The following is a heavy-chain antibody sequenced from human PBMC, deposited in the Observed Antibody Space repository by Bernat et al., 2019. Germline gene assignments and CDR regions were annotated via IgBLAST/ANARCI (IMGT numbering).Heavy chain of an antibody. V-gene: IGHV1-18*01. CDR2: ISAYNGNT. CDR3: ARDCSGGSCYPDQYYFDY. CDR1: GYTFTSDG. J-gene: IGHJ4*02. D-gene: IGHD2-15*01. Sequence: QVQLVQSGAEVKKPGASVKVSCKASGYTFTSDGISWVRQAPGQGLEWRGWISAYNGNTNYAQKLQGRVTMTTDTSTSTAYMELRSLRSDDTAVYYCARDCSGGSCYPDQYYFDYWGQGTLVTVSS.